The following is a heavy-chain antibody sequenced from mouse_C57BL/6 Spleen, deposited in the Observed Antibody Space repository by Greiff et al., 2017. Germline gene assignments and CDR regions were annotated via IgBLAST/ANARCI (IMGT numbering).Heavy chain of an antibody. V-gene: IGHV1-85*01. Sequence: VQLQQSGPELVKPGASVKLSCKASGYTFTSYDINWVKQRPGQGLEWIGWIDPSDGITKYNEKFKGKATLTVDTSSSPAYMELHSLTSADSAVYFCARLKMGRPYYFDDWGQGTTLTVSS. CDR3: ARLKMGRPYYFDD. CDR1: GYTFTSYD. J-gene: IGHJ2*01. CDR2: IDPSDGIT. D-gene: IGHD2-3*01.